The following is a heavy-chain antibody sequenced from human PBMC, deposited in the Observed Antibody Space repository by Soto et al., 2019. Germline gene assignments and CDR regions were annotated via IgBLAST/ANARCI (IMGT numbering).Heavy chain of an antibody. J-gene: IGHJ6*02. Sequence: GGSLRLSCAASGFTFSSYGMHWVRQAPGKGLEWVAVISYDGSNKYYADSVKGRFTISRDNSKNTLYLQMNSLRAEDTAVYYCAKTDQLLSLTTKIYYYNGMDVWGQGTTVTVSS. V-gene: IGHV3-30*18. CDR3: AKTDQLLSLTTKIYYYNGMDV. CDR1: GFTFSSYG. CDR2: ISYDGSNK. D-gene: IGHD2-2*01.